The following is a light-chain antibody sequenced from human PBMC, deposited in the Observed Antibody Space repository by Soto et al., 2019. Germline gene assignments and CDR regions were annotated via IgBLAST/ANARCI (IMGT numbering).Light chain of an antibody. CDR1: QNIDNK. V-gene: IGKV3-15*01. CDR2: DAS. CDR3: QQYNSYS. J-gene: IGKJ1*01. Sequence: EIVMTQAPATLSVSPGERATLSCRASQNIDNKLVWYQQKPGQVPRLLIYDASTRATGIPARFSGSGSGTEFTLTISSLQPDDFATYYCQQYNSYSFGQGTKVDIK.